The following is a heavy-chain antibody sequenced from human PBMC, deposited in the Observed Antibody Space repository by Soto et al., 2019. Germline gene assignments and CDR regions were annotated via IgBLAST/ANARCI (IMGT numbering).Heavy chain of an antibody. CDR1: GLTLSDAW. D-gene: IGHD3-10*02. Sequence: EVQLVESGGGLVKPGGPLRLSCVGSGLTLSDAWMNWVRQIPGKGPEWVGRIKTKSDGAVTDYAALAKGRFTISRDDSENTVYLQMNSLKTEDTAVYYCARELFGDFVWGQGTLVTVSS. J-gene: IGHJ4*02. CDR3: ARELFGDFV. V-gene: IGHV3-15*05. CDR2: IKTKSDGAVT.